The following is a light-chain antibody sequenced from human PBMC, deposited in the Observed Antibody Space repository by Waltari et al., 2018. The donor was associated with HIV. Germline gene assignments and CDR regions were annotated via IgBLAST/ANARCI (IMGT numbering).Light chain of an antibody. CDR1: SSNIASNN. V-gene: IGLV1-47*01. Sequence: QSVVTQSPSASGTPGQRVTTSCSGSSSNIASNNVFWYQHRPGTAPKLLIYRDNRRPSGVPARISGSRSGTSASLASSGLRSEDEAVYYCVVWDDSLSGVVFGGETSLTVL. CDR3: VVWDDSLSGVV. J-gene: IGLJ2*01. CDR2: RDN.